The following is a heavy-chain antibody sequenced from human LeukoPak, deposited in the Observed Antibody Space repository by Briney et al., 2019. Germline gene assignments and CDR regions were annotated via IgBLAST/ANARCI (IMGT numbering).Heavy chain of an antibody. J-gene: IGHJ4*02. CDR3: ARGFSVGYFDY. CDR1: GGSFSGYY. V-gene: IGHV4-34*01. CDR2: INHSGST. D-gene: IGHD1-26*01. Sequence: PSETLSLTCAVYGGSFSGYYWSWIRQPPGKGLEWIGEINHSGSTNYNPSLKSRVTISVDTSKNQFSLKLSSVTAADTAVYYCARGFSVGYFDYWGQGTLVTVSS.